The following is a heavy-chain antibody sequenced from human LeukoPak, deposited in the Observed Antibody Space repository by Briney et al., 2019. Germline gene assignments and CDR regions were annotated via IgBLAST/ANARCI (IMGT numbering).Heavy chain of an antibody. D-gene: IGHD1-1*01. J-gene: IGHJ4*02. CDR3: ARDPVREEFDY. CDR2: ISSSSSYI. Sequence: GGSLRLSCAASGFTFSSYSMNWVRQAPGKGLEWVSSISSSSSYIYYADSVKGRFTISRDNAKNSLYLQMNSLRAEDTAVCYCARDPVREEFDYWGQGTLVTVSS. V-gene: IGHV3-21*01. CDR1: GFTFSSYS.